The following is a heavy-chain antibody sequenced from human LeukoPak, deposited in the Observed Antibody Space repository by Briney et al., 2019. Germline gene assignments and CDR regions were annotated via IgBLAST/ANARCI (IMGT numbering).Heavy chain of an antibody. CDR2: IYHSGST. D-gene: IGHD6-19*01. Sequence: SETLSLTCTVSGYSISSGYYWGWIRQPPGKGLEWIGSIYHSGSTYYNPSLKSRVTISVDTSKNQFSLKLSSVTAADTAVYYCARAGGSGLIDYWGQGTLVTVSS. CDR3: ARAGGSGLIDY. CDR1: GYSISSGYY. V-gene: IGHV4-38-2*02. J-gene: IGHJ4*02.